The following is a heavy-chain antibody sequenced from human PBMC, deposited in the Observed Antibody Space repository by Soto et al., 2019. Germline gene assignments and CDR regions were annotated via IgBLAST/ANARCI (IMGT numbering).Heavy chain of an antibody. CDR1: GFTFSNAW. J-gene: IGHJ3*02. CDR2: IKSKTDGGTT. Sequence: GGSLRLSCAASGFTFSNAWMSWVRQAPGKGLEWVGRIKSKTDGGTTDYAAPVKGRFTISRDDSKNTLYLQMNSLKTEDTAVYYCTTRTGTGYRVVPADDAFDIWGQGTMVTVSS. CDR3: TTRTGTGYRVVPADDAFDI. D-gene: IGHD2-2*01. V-gene: IGHV3-15*01.